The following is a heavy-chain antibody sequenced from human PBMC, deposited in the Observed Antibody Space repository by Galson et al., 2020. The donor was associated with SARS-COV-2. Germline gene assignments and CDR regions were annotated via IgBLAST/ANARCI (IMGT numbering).Heavy chain of an antibody. J-gene: IGHJ3*02. Sequence: ASVQVSCKASGYTFTAYYMHWVRQAPAPGPEWMGWINHNSGGTNYAQQFPGRVTMTRDTSISTAYMELSRLRSDDTAVYYCATAHDSSGYYYDAFDIWGQGTMVTVAS. CDR2: INHNSGGT. D-gene: IGHD3-22*01. CDR3: ATAHDSSGYYYDAFDI. V-gene: IGHV1-2*02. CDR1: GYTFTAYY.